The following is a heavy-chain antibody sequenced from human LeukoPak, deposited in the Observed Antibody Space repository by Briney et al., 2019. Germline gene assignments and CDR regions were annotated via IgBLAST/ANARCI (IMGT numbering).Heavy chain of an antibody. J-gene: IGHJ4*02. CDR2: ISSSSSTI. V-gene: IGHV3-48*04. CDR3: ARDIGYCSGGSCYSSVAVPNDY. CDR1: GFTFSSYS. Sequence: GGSLRLSCAASGFTFSSYSMNWVRQAPGKGLEWVSYISSSSSTIYYADSVKGRFTISRDNAKNSLYLQMNSLRAEDTAVYYCARDIGYCSGGSCYSSVAVPNDYWGQGTLVTVSS. D-gene: IGHD2-15*01.